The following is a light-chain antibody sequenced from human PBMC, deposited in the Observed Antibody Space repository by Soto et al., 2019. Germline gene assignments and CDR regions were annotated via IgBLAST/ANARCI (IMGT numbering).Light chain of an antibody. V-gene: IGKV1-5*01. CDR3: QQYESYPLT. CDR1: QSISGW. Sequence: DIQMTQSPSTLSASVGDRVSITCWASQSISGWLAWYQQKPGNAPKLLIYDASYLENGVPSRFSGSGSGTEFTLTITTLQPDDFATYYCQQYESYPLTFGGGTKVESK. J-gene: IGKJ4*01. CDR2: DAS.